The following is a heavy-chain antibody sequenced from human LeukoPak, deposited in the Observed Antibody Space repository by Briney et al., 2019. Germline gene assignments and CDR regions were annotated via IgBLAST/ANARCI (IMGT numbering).Heavy chain of an antibody. J-gene: IGHJ4*02. CDR2: IIPILGIA. Sequence: WASVTVSCKASGGTFSSYAISWVRQAPGQGLEWMGRIIPILGIANYAQKFQGRVTITADKSASTAYMELSSLRSEDTAVYYCARGAVAGPGYFDYWGQGTLVTVSS. V-gene: IGHV1-69*04. CDR1: GGTFSSYA. D-gene: IGHD6-19*01. CDR3: ARGAVAGPGYFDY.